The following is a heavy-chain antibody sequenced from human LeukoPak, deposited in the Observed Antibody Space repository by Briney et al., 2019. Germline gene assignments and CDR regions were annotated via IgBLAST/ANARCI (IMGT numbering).Heavy chain of an antibody. Sequence: SVKVSCKASGYTFTGYYMHWVRQAPGQGLEWMGGIIPIFGTANYAQKFQGRVTITADESTSTAYMELSSLRSEDTAVYYCARDLYPMVRGVTTIWGQGTMVTVSS. CDR2: IIPIFGTA. D-gene: IGHD3-10*01. CDR3: ARDLYPMVRGVTTI. V-gene: IGHV1-69*13. J-gene: IGHJ3*02. CDR1: GYTFTGYY.